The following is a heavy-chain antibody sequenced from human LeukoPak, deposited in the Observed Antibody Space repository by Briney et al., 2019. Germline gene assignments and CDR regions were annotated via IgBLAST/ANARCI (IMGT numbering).Heavy chain of an antibody. D-gene: IGHD1-7*01. V-gene: IGHV4-39*01. CDR1: GGSISSSSYY. Sequence: SQTLSLTCTVAGGSISSSSYYWGWIRQPPGKGLEWIGSIYYSGSTYYNPSLKSRVTISVDTSQNQFSLKLSSVTAADTAVYYWARVPYNWNYGWFDPWGQGTLVTVSS. CDR3: ARVPYNWNYGWFDP. J-gene: IGHJ5*02. CDR2: IYYSGST.